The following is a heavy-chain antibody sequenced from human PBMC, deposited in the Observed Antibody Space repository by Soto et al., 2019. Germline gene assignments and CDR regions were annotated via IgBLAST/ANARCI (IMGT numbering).Heavy chain of an antibody. CDR3: AKAGYCTRGNCYDDYRYGMDV. CDR1: GFTFSDYG. J-gene: IGHJ6*02. CDR2: VSYDGSSE. V-gene: IGHV3-30*18. D-gene: IGHD3-16*02. Sequence: VQMEESGGGVVQPGRSLRLTCAVSGFTFSDYGMHWVRQAPRKGLEWVAVVSYDGSSEFYADSVKGRFTISRDNSKNTLHLQMNSLRPEATAVYYCAKAGYCTRGNCYDDYRYGMDVWGQGTAVTVSS.